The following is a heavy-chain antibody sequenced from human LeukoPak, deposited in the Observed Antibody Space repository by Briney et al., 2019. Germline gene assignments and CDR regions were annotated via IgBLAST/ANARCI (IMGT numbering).Heavy chain of an antibody. CDR3: ARAPYSWNDVGLGY. CDR2: IFYSGST. V-gene: IGHV4-61*08. CDR1: GGSVSGDGYY. D-gene: IGHD1-1*01. J-gene: IGHJ4*02. Sequence: KPSETLSLTCTVSGGSVSGDGYYWSWIRQSPGKGLESIGYIFYSGSTNYNPSLKSRVTISVDTSNNQFSLKLSSVTAADTAVYYCARAPYSWNDVGLGYWGQGTLVTVSS.